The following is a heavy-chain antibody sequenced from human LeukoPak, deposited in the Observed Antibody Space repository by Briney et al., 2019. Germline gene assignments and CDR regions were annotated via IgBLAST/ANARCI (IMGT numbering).Heavy chain of an antibody. J-gene: IGHJ4*02. CDR1: GGSISSYY. V-gene: IGHV4-59*08. CDR2: IYYSGST. D-gene: IGHD3-3*01. Sequence: SETLSLTRTVSGGSISSYYWSWIRQPPGKGLEWIGYIYYSGSTNYNPSLKSRVTISVDTSKNQFSLKLSSVTAADTTVYYCARTYYDFWSGYYIDYWGQGTLVTVSS. CDR3: ARTYYDFWSGYYIDY.